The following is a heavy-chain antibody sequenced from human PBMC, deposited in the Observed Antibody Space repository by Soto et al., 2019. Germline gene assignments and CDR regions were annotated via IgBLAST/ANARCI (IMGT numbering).Heavy chain of an antibody. D-gene: IGHD6-6*01. CDR3: ARVTIGTRPGYFDY. Sequence: GASVKVSCKASGYTFSGYYMHWVRQAPGQGLEWMGWINPNSGGTNYAQKFQGWVTVTRDTSISTAYIELSRLRSDDTAVYYCARVTIGTRPGYFDYWGQGTLVTVSS. J-gene: IGHJ4*02. CDR1: GYTFSGYY. CDR2: INPNSGGT. V-gene: IGHV1-2*04.